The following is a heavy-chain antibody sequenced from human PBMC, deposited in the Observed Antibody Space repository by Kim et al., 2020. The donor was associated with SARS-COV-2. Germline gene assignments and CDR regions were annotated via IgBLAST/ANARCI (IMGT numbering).Heavy chain of an antibody. J-gene: IGHJ5*02. Sequence: SVKVSCKASGGTFSSYAISWVRQAPGQGLEWMGRIIPILGIANYAQKFQGRVTITADKSTSTAYMELSSLRSEDTAVYYCARETTTGRGWFDPWGQGTLVTVSS. CDR2: IIPILGIA. CDR3: ARETTTGRGWFDP. V-gene: IGHV1-69*04. D-gene: IGHD4-17*01. CDR1: GGTFSSYA.